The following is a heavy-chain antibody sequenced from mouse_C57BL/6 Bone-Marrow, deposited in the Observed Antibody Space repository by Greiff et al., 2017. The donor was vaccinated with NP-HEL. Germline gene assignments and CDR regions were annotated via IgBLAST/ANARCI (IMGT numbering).Heavy chain of an antibody. J-gene: IGHJ3*01. CDR3: ARSITTVVEVFPY. CDR1: GYAFSSSW. D-gene: IGHD1-1*01. V-gene: IGHV1-82*01. CDR2: IYPGDGDT. Sequence: QVQLQQSGPELVKPGASVKISCKASGYAFSSSWMNWVKQRPGKGLEWIGRIYPGDGDTNYNGKFKGKATLTADKSSSTAYMQLSSLTSEDSAVYFCARSITTVVEVFPYWGQGTLVNVSA.